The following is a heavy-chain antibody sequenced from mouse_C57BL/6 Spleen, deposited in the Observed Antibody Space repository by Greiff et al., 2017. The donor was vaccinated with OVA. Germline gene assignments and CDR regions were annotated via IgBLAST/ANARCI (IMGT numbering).Heavy chain of an antibody. CDR1: GYTFTSYW. CDR2: INPSNGGT. Sequence: VQLQQPGPELVKPGASVKLSCKASGYTFTSYWMHWVKQRPGQGLEWIGNINPSNGGTNYNEKFKSKATLTVDKSSSTAYMQLSSLTSEDSAVYYCAREEITNWYFDVWGTGTTVTVSS. J-gene: IGHJ1*03. CDR3: AREEITNWYFDV. V-gene: IGHV1-53*01. D-gene: IGHD1-1*01.